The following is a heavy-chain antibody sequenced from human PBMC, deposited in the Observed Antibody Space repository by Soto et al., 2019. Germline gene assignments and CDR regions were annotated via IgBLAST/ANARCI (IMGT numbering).Heavy chain of an antibody. CDR3: ARGGSWFDP. D-gene: IGHD3-10*01. Sequence: GGSLRLSCTASGFTFSTYAMTWVRQAPGKGLESVSAIRGSGDDTFYADSVEGRFIISRDNSKNTLYLQMNSLRAEDTAVYYCARGGSWFDPWGQGTLVTVSS. CDR2: IRGSGDDT. V-gene: IGHV3-23*01. CDR1: GFTFSTYA. J-gene: IGHJ5*02.